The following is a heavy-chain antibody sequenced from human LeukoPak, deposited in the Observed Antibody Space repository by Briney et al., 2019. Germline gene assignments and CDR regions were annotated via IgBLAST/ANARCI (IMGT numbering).Heavy chain of an antibody. CDR2: INPDGSST. D-gene: IGHD3-9*01. CDR1: GFTFSTYW. J-gene: IGHJ4*02. CDR3: TRDFDAATGY. Sequence: PGGSLRLSCGASGFTFSTYWTHWVRQAPGKGLVWVSRINPDGSSTGYADSVRGRFTISRDNAKNTLYLQMNSLRAEDTAVYYCTRDFDAATGYWGQGTLVTVSS. V-gene: IGHV3-74*01.